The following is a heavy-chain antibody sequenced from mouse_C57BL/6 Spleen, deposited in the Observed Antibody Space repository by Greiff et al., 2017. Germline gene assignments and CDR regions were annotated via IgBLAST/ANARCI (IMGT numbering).Heavy chain of an antibody. CDR2: INYDGSST. CDR1: GFTFSDYY. CDR3: ARGGQGDYAMDY. D-gene: IGHD3-3*01. Sequence: EVKLVESEGGLVQPGSSMKLSCTASGFTFSDYYMAWVRQVPEKGLEWVANINYDGSSTYYLDSLKSRFIISRDNAKNILYLQMSRLKSEDTATYYCARGGQGDYAMDYWGQGTSVTVSS. V-gene: IGHV5-16*01. J-gene: IGHJ4*01.